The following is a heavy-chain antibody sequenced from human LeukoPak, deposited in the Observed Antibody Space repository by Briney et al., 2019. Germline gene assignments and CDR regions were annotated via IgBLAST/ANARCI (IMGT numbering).Heavy chain of an antibody. Sequence: GGSLRLSCAASGFTFSSYSMNWVRQAPGKGLEWVSSISSSSSYIYYADSVKGRFTISRDNAKNSLYLQMNSLRSEDTAVYYCARDGTLKYCSSTSCYGFAFDIWGQGTMVTVSS. CDR3: ARDGTLKYCSSTSCYGFAFDI. V-gene: IGHV3-21*04. J-gene: IGHJ3*02. CDR1: GFTFSSYS. D-gene: IGHD2-2*01. CDR2: ISSSSSYI.